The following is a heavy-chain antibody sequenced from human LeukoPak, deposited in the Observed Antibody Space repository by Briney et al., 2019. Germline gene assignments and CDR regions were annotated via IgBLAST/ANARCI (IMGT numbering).Heavy chain of an antibody. CDR3: AKVGVGWVAFEY. Sequence: PGGSLSLSCVASGFTISTYAMSWVRQAPGKGLQWVSAISDSGGGTFYADSVKGRFTISRDNSKNTLYLQMNSLRAEDTAVYYCAKVGVGWVAFEYWGQGTLVTVSS. V-gene: IGHV3-23*01. CDR2: ISDSGGGT. J-gene: IGHJ4*02. D-gene: IGHD3-16*01. CDR1: GFTISTYA.